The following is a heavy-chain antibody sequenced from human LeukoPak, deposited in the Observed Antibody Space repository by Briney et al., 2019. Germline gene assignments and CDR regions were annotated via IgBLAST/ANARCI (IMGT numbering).Heavy chain of an antibody. CDR1: GFTFSSYG. V-gene: IGHV3-21*04. CDR2: ISSTSSNT. J-gene: IGHJ4*02. Sequence: PGGSLRLSCAASGFTFSSYGMNWVRQAPGKGLEWVSSISSTSSNTYHADSVRGRFTISRDSSKNTLYLQMNSLRAEDAAVYYCAKAPVTSCRGAYCYPFDYWGQGTLVTVSS. CDR3: AKAPVTSCRGAYCYPFDY. D-gene: IGHD2-21*01.